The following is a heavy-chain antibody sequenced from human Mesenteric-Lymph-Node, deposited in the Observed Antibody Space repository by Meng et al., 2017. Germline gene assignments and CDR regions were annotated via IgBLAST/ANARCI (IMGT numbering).Heavy chain of an antibody. D-gene: IGHD2-15*01. CDR2: IYHGVNI. V-gene: IGHV4-30-2*01. Sequence: QVQLQESGPGLVKPSETLSLTCTVSGDSITSGDYSWTWIRQPPGKGLEWIGYIYHGVNIYYTPSLRSRVTISVDKSRSQFSLKLTPVSAADTAVYYCVRDTRRGGGWFDPWGQGTLVTVSS. CDR1: GDSITSGDYS. CDR3: VRDTRRGGGWFDP. J-gene: IGHJ5*02.